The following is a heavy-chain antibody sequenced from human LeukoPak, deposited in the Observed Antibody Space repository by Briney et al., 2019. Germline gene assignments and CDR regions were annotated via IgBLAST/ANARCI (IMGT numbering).Heavy chain of an antibody. D-gene: IGHD2-2*02. V-gene: IGHV3-23*01. CDR2: ISGGGVST. CDR1: GLTFNNYA. J-gene: IGHJ4*02. CDR3: AKGGHYTSFDY. Sequence: PGGSLRLSCAASGLTFNNYAMTWVRQAPGKGLEWVSTISGGGVSTFYADSVRGWFTISRDNSKNTLFLQMDSLRADDTAVYFCAKGGHYTSFDYWGQGTLVTVPS.